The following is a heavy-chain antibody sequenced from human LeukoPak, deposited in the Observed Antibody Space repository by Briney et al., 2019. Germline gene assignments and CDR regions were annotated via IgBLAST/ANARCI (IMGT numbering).Heavy chain of an antibody. CDR2: IPYSGST. CDR1: GGSFSGYL. D-gene: IGHD3-10*01. CDR3: ARNYPAGNYGNFDY. V-gene: IGHV4-59*01. Sequence: SETLSLTCTVSGGSFSGYLWTWIRQPPGKGLEWIGFIPYSGSTSYNPSLKSRVTISLDMSKNQFSLKLTSMAAADTAVYYCARNYPAGNYGNFDYWGQEPWSPSPQ. J-gene: IGHJ4*01.